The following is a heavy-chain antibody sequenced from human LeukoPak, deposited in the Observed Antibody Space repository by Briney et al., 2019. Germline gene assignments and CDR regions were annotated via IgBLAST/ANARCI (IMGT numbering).Heavy chain of an antibody. Sequence: GGSLRLSCVGSGFSFGNYWMHWVRRAPGKGLVWVSRITSDGSTTSYADSVKGRFTISRDNAGNTLYLQMNSLRAEDTAVYYCARDRSGSQYCMDVWGKGATVTVSS. D-gene: IGHD1-26*01. J-gene: IGHJ6*03. CDR1: GFSFGNYW. CDR2: ITSDGSTT. CDR3: ARDRSGSQYCMDV. V-gene: IGHV3-74*01.